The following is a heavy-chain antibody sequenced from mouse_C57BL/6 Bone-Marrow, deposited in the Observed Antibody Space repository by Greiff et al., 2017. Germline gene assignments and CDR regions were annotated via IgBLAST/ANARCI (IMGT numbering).Heavy chain of an antibody. Sequence: QVQLQQPGAELVMPGASVKLSCKASGYTFTSYWMHWVKQRPGQGLEWIGEIDPSDSYTNYNQKFKGKSTLTVDKSSSTAYMQLSSLTSVDSAVYYCARGPFYYYGPWFAYWGQGTLVTVSA. V-gene: IGHV1-69*01. CDR3: ARGPFYYYGPWFAY. CDR1: GYTFTSYW. D-gene: IGHD1-1*01. J-gene: IGHJ3*01. CDR2: IDPSDSYT.